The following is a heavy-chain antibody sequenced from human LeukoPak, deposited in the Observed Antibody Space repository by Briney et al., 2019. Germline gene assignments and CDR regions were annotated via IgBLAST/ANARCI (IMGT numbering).Heavy chain of an antibody. CDR3: ASNYGDSLLSYYYYGMDV. Sequence: GGSLRLSCAASGFTFSSYAMHWVRQAPGKGLEWVAVISYDGSNKYYPDSVKGRFTISRDNSKNTLYLQMNSLRAEDTAVYYCASNYGDSLLSYYYYGMDVWGQGTTVTVSS. J-gene: IGHJ6*02. CDR2: ISYDGSNK. CDR1: GFTFSSYA. D-gene: IGHD4-17*01. V-gene: IGHV3-30-3*01.